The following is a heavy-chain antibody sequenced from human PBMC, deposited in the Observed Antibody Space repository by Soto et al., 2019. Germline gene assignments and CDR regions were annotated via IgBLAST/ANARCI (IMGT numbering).Heavy chain of an antibody. CDR3: ARARWFGELSGMDV. D-gene: IGHD3-10*01. CDR1: GGSVSSGSYY. J-gene: IGHJ6*02. CDR2: IYYSGST. V-gene: IGHV4-61*01. Sequence: PSETLSLTCTVSGGSVSSGSYYWSWIRQPPGKGLEWIGYIYYSGSTNYNPSLKSRVTISVDTSKNQFSLKLSSVTAADTAVYYCARARWFGELSGMDVWGQGTTVTVSS.